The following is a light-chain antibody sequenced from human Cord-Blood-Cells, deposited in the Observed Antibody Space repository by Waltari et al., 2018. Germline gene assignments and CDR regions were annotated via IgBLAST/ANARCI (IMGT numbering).Light chain of an antibody. CDR3: QQSYSTPPT. CDR1: QSIKSY. V-gene: IGKV1-39*01. J-gene: IGKJ1*01. CDR2: AAS. Sequence: DIQMTQSPSSLSASVGDRVTLTCRASQSIKSYLNWYKQKPGKAPKLLIYAASSLQSGVPSRFSRSGSVTEFTLTISSLQPEDFATYYYQQSYSTPPTFGQRTKVEIK.